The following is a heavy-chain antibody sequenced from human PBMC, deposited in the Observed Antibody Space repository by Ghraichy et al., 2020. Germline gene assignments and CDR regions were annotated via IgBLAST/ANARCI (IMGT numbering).Heavy chain of an antibody. V-gene: IGHV4-4*07. CDR3: AATTSYYYDSSPRNWFDP. Sequence: GSLRLSCTVSGGSISSYYWSWIRQPAGKGLEWIGRIYTSGSTNYNPSLKSRVTMSVDTSKNQFSLKLSSVTAADTAVYYCAATTSYYYDSSPRNWFDPWGQGTLVTVSS. D-gene: IGHD3-22*01. J-gene: IGHJ5*02. CDR2: IYTSGST. CDR1: GGSISSYY.